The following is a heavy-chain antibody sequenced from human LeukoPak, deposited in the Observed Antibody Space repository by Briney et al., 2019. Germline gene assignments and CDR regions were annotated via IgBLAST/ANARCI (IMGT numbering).Heavy chain of an antibody. V-gene: IGHV3-21*01. CDR3: ARESARWVAARTFDY. CDR1: GFTFSSYA. Sequence: GGSLRLSCAASGFTFSSYAMSWVRQAPGKGLEWVSSISSSSSHIYYADSVKGRFTISRDNAKNSLYLQMNSLRAEDTAVYYCARESARWVAARTFDYWGQGTLVTVSS. J-gene: IGHJ4*02. D-gene: IGHD6-6*01. CDR2: ISSSSSHI.